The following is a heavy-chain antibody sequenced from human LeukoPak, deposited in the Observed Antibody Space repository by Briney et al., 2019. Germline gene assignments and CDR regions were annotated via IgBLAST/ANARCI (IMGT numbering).Heavy chain of an antibody. D-gene: IGHD5-18*01. CDR3: ARTEQGYSYGFDY. CDR1: GFTFSSYG. V-gene: IGHV3-33*01. CDR2: IWYDGSNK. J-gene: IGHJ4*02. Sequence: TGGSLRLSCAASGFTFSSYGMHWVRQAPGKGLEWVAVIWYDGSNKYYADSVKGRFTISRDNSKNTLYLQMNSLRAEDMAVYYCARTEQGYSYGFDYWGQGTLVTVSS.